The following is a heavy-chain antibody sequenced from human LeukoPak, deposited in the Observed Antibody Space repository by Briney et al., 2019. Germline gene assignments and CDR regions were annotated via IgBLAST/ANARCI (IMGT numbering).Heavy chain of an antibody. D-gene: IGHD2-8*01. V-gene: IGHV5-51*01. CDR3: ARPYAGCATSHFDY. Sequence: GESRKISGKGSGYSFTSYWIGWVGQMPGKGLEWMGIIYPGDSDTRYSPSFQGQVTISANKSISTAYLQWSSLKASDTAMYYCARPYAGCATSHFDYWGQGSLVSVSS. J-gene: IGHJ4*02. CDR1: GYSFTSYW. CDR2: IYPGDSDT.